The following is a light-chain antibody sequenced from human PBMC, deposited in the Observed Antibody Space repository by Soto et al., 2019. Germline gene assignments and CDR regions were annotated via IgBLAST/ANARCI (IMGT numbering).Light chain of an antibody. V-gene: IGKV1-27*01. CDR1: QGLGNY. J-gene: IGKJ1*01. CDR3: QKYDRAPRT. Sequence: DIQMTQSPPSLSASVGARVTITCRASQGLGNYLAGYQQKPGKVPKLLIYGASTLQSGVPSRFSGSGSGTDFTLTISSLRPEDVATYYCQKYDRAPRTFGPGTKVDIK. CDR2: GAS.